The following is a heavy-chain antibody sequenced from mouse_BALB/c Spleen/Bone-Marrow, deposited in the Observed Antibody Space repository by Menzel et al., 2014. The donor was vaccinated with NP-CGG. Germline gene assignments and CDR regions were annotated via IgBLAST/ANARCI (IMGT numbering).Heavy chain of an antibody. CDR2: IYPGNGDT. V-gene: IGHV1-12*01. CDR3: ARGFYDGSYWYFDV. J-gene: IGHJ1*01. Sequence: QSGAELVKPGASVKMSCKASGYTFTSYNLHWVKQTPGQGLEWIGAIYPGNGDTSYNQSFKGRATLTTDKSSSTAYMQLSSLTSEDSAVYYCARGFYDGSYWYFDVWGAGTTVAVSS. D-gene: IGHD2-3*01. CDR1: GYTFTSYN.